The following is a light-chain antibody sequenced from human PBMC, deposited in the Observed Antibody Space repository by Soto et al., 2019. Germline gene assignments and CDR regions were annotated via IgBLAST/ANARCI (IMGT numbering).Light chain of an antibody. CDR3: QQYYSIPDYT. V-gene: IGKV4-1*01. CDR1: RSVFFTPDNKNY. J-gene: IGKJ2*01. CDR2: WAS. Sequence: DIVMTQSPDSLDVSLGERATINCKSSRSVFFTPDNKNYLAWYQQKPGQPPKLLIYWASTRESGVPDRFSGSGSGTDFTLTINGLQAEDVAVYYCQQYYSIPDYTFGQGTKLEIK.